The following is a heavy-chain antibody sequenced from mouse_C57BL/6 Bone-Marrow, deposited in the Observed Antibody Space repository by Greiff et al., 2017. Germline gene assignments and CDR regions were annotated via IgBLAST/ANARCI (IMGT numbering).Heavy chain of an antibody. Sequence: VQLQQPGADLVKPGASVKLSCKASGYTFTSYWMHWVNQRPGQGLEWIGMIHPTSSSTNYNETFKSPATMTLDKSSSTAFMQLSSLTSGHSAVYYGASEGDGDDAWFAYWGQGTLVTVSA. CDR1: GYTFTSYW. J-gene: IGHJ3*01. CDR3: ASEGDGDDAWFAY. D-gene: IGHD2-2*01. V-gene: IGHV1-64*01. CDR2: IHPTSSST.